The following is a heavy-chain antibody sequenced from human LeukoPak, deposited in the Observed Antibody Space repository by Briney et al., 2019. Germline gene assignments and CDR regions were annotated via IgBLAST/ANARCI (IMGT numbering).Heavy chain of an antibody. D-gene: IGHD3-3*01. CDR2: IYSGGST. CDR1: GFTVRSNY. CDR3: AKVQSGDFYGMDV. Sequence: GGSLRLSCAASGFTVRSNYMSWVRQAPGKGLEWVSVIYSGGSTYYADSVKGRFTISRDNSKNMLYLQMNSLRAEDTAVYYCAKVQSGDFYGMDVWGQGTTVTVSS. V-gene: IGHV3-53*05. J-gene: IGHJ6*02.